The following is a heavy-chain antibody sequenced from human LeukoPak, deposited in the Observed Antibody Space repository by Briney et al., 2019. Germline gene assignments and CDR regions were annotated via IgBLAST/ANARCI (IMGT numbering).Heavy chain of an antibody. D-gene: IGHD1/OR15-1a*01. CDR2: ISISGTTI. Sequence: GGSLRLSCTSSGFTFNDYFMSWIRQAPGKGLEWVSYISISGTTIYYADSVKGRFTISRDNAKNMLYLQMTNLRPDDTAVYYCGRCAGTPQYYYYYYYMDVWGKGTTVTVSS. V-gene: IGHV3-11*04. CDR3: GRCAGTPQYYYYYYYMDV. J-gene: IGHJ6*03. CDR1: GFTFNDYF.